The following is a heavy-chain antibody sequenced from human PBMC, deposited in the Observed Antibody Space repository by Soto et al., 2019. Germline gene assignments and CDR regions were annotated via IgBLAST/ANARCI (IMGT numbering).Heavy chain of an antibody. J-gene: IGHJ5*02. CDR3: ARAYPRHYYDSSGYPNWFDP. V-gene: IGHV4-30-4*01. D-gene: IGHD3-22*01. CDR2: IYYSGST. CDR1: GCSISSGDYY. Sequence: SETLSLTCTVSGCSISSGDYYWRWLRQPPGKGLEWIGYIYYSGSTYYNPSLKSRVTISVDTSKNQFSLKLSSVTAADTAVYYCARAYPRHYYDSSGYPNWFDPWGQGTLVTVSS.